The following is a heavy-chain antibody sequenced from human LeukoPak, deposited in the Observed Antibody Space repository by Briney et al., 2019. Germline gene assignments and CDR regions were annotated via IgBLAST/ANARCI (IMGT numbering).Heavy chain of an antibody. CDR3: ASEHSGRNAFDI. V-gene: IGHV3-53*01. CDR2: IYSGGST. Sequence: TGGSLRLSCAASGFTVSSNYMSWVRQAPGKGLEWVSVIYSGGSTYYADSVKGRFTISRDNSKNTLYLQMNSLRAEDTAVYYCASEHSGRNAFDIWGQGTMVTVSS. CDR1: GFTVSSNY. J-gene: IGHJ3*02. D-gene: IGHD1-26*01.